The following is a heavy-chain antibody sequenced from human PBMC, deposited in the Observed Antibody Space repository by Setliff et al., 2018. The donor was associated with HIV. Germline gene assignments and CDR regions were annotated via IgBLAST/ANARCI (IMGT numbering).Heavy chain of an antibody. CDR2: IKQDGSEK. V-gene: IGHV3-7*01. CDR3: ARDTGLGGDYADAFDI. Sequence: GGSLRLSCAASGFTFSRYWMSWVRQAPGKGLEWVANIKQDGSEKYYVDSVRGRFTISRDNAKNSLYLQMNSLRAEDTAVYYCARDTGLGGDYADAFDIRGQGTMVTVSS. D-gene: IGHD4-17*01. CDR1: GFTFSRYW. J-gene: IGHJ3*02.